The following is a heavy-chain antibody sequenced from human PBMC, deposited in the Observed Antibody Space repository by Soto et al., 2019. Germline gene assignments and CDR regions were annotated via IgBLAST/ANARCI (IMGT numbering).Heavy chain of an antibody. Sequence: GGSLRISCVVSGFTFSRYAMHWVRQAPGKGLEWVAVVSYDGRKTFYADSVKGRFTISRDNSNNTVYLQMNSLRAEDTAVYYCAKRAWGTYYFDYWGQGTLVTVSS. J-gene: IGHJ4*02. CDR2: VSYDGRKT. CDR1: GFTFSRYA. CDR3: AKRAWGTYYFDY. D-gene: IGHD3-16*01. V-gene: IGHV3-30-3*02.